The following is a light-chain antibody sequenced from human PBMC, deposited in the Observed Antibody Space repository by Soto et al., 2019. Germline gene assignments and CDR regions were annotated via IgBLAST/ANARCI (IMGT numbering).Light chain of an antibody. CDR2: AAS. V-gene: IGKV1-39*01. J-gene: IGKJ1*01. Sequence: DIQMTQSPSSLSASVGDRITITCRASQTTSHYLNWYQEKPGKAPKLLIYAASSLQSGVPSRFSGSGSGTDFTLTISSLQPEDFATHYCQQSYSTRWTFGQGTKVEIK. CDR3: QQSYSTRWT. CDR1: QTTSHY.